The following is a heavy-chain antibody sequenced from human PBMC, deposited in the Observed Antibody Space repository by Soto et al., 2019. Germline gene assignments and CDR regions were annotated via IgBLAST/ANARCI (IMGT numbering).Heavy chain of an antibody. CDR2: IYYTGKT. Sequence: SETLSLTCTVSGVSISNSSYYWTWIRQRPGKGLEWMGYIYYTGKTYYNPSLESRLTMSVDRSKNQFSLRLTSVTAADTAVYFCGRDLTSNANCIDPWGQGTLVTVSS. CDR3: GRDLTSNANCIDP. CDR1: GVSISNSSYY. D-gene: IGHD2-2*01. V-gene: IGHV4-30-4*01. J-gene: IGHJ5*02.